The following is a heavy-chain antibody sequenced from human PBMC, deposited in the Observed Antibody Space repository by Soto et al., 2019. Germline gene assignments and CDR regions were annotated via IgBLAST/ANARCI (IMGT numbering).Heavy chain of an antibody. J-gene: IGHJ6*02. D-gene: IGHD2-15*01. V-gene: IGHV4-31*03. CDR3: ARGAVVVVAATVYYYYGMDV. Sequence: SETLSLTCTVSGGSISSGGYYWGWIRQHPGKGLEWIGYIYYSGSTYYNPSLKSRVTISVDTSKNQFSLKLSSVTAADTAVYYCARGAVVVVAATVYYYYGMDVWGQGATVTVSS. CDR2: IYYSGST. CDR1: GGSISSGGYY.